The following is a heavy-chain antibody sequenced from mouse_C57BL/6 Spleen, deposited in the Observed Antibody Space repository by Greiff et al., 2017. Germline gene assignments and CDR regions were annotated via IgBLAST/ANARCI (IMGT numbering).Heavy chain of an antibody. CDR1: GYAFSSSW. J-gene: IGHJ4*01. Sequence: LVESGPELVKPGASVKISCKASGYAFSSSWMNWVKQRPGQGLEWIGRIYPGDGDTNYNGKFKGKATLTADKSSSTAYMPLSSLTSEDSAVYLGARAGLNAMDYWGQGTSVTVSS. CDR2: IYPGDGDT. V-gene: IGHV1-82*01. CDR3: ARAGLNAMDY. D-gene: IGHD1-3*01.